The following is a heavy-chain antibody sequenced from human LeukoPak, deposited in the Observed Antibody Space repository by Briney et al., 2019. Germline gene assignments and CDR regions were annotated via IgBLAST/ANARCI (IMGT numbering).Heavy chain of an antibody. CDR1: GYTFTSYG. J-gene: IGHJ4*02. Sequence: ASVKVSCKASGYTFTSYGISWVRQAPGQGLEWMGWISAYNGNTNYAQKLQGRVTMTTDTSTSTAYMELRSLRSDDTAVYYCARDGRYYYDSSGYPYWGQGTLVTVSS. CDR2: ISAYNGNT. D-gene: IGHD3-22*01. V-gene: IGHV1-18*01. CDR3: ARDGRYYYDSSGYPY.